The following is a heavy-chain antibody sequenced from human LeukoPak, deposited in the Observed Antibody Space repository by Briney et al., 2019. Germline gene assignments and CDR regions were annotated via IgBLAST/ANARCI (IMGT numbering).Heavy chain of an antibody. CDR1: GFTFYSYW. D-gene: IGHD4-17*01. CDR3: ARVGGLRHQYYYYGMDV. V-gene: IGHV3-74*01. Sequence: GGSLRLSCAASGFTFYSYWMHWVRPAPGKGLVWVSRINGDGSSTTYADSVKGRFTISRDNAKNTLYLQMNNLRAEDTAVYYCARVGGLRHQYYYYGMDVWGQGTTVTVSS. CDR2: INGDGSST. J-gene: IGHJ6*02.